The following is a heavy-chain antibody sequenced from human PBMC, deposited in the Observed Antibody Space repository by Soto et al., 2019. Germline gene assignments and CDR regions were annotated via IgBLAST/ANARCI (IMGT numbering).Heavy chain of an antibody. V-gene: IGHV3-74*01. CDR1: GFSFSGLW. CDR2: MFTDVSTT. CDR3: VRGNTGCGNFEA. D-gene: IGHD6-19*01. Sequence: GRSLSFSCAASGFSFSGLWMNWVSQAPGKGLVCVSRMFTDVSTTYYADSVKGRFTISGENAQSTLYLQMNSLRDEDTAVYYCVRGNTGCGNFEAWAQGTMVTLAS. J-gene: IGHJ4*02.